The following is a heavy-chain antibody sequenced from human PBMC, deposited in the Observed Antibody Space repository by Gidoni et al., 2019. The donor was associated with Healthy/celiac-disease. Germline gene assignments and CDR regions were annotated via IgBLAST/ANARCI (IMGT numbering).Heavy chain of an antibody. CDR3: ARRLAGSGWYGEGWFDP. CDR1: GGSFSGYY. J-gene: IGHJ5*02. CDR2: INHSGST. Sequence: QVQLQQWGAGLLKPSETLSLPCAVYGGSFSGYYWSWIRQPPGKGLEWSGEINHSGSTNYNPSLKSRVTISVDTSKNQFSLKLSSVTAADTAVYYCARRLAGSGWYGEGWFDPWGQGTLVTVSS. D-gene: IGHD6-19*01. V-gene: IGHV4-34*01.